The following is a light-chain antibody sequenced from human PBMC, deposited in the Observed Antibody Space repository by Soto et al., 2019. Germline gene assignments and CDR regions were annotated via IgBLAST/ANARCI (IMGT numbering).Light chain of an antibody. CDR1: RRVNNY. CDR2: GAS. J-gene: IGKJ3*01. V-gene: IGKV1-39*01. Sequence: DIRMTQSPSSLSASVGDKITITCRTSRRVNNYLNWYQQKPGKAPKLLIYGASSLQSGVPSGFSGGGSETDFTLTISNVQPEDFATYFCQQSYIVPDTFGPGTTVNIK. CDR3: QQSYIVPDT.